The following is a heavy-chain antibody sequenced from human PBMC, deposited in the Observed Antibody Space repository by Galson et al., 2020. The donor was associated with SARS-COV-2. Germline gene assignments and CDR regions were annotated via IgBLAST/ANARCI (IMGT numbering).Heavy chain of an antibody. D-gene: IGHD2-2*01. CDR2: IYYSGST. Sequence: SETLSLTCTVSGVSIHNYYWSWIRQPPGKGLEWIGNIYYSGSTKYNPSLESRVTISVDTSKNQFSLKLSSVTAADTAVYYCARDGRGCSGTSCLGRFMDVWGKGTTVTVSS. CDR1: GVSIHNYY. CDR3: ARDGRGCSGTSCLGRFMDV. J-gene: IGHJ6*03. V-gene: IGHV4-59*01.